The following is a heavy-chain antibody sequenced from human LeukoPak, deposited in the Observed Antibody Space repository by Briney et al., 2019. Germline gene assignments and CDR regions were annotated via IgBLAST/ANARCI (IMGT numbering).Heavy chain of an antibody. CDR3: ARDRRHDSVIDY. CDR1: GFTVSNNY. CDR2: IYSGGST. Sequence: PGGSLRLSCAASGFTVSNNYMSWVRQAPGKGLEWVSVIYSGGSTYYADSVKGRFTISRDNSKNTLYLQMNSLRAEDTAVYYCARDRRHDSVIDYWGQGTLVTVSS. V-gene: IGHV3-66*01. D-gene: IGHD3-3*01. J-gene: IGHJ4*02.